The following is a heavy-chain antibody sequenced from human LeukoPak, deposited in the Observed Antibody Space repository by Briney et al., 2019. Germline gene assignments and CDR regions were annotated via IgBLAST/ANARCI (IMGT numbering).Heavy chain of an antibody. CDR3: ARLVTTGYYYMDV. Sequence: GESLKISCKGSGYSFTSYWIGRVRQMPGKGLEWMGIIYPGDSDTRYRPSFQGQVTISADKSISTAYLQWSSLKASDTAMYYCARLVTTGYYYMDVWGKGTTVTVSS. CDR2: IYPGDSDT. V-gene: IGHV5-51*01. D-gene: IGHD4-17*01. J-gene: IGHJ6*03. CDR1: GYSFTSYW.